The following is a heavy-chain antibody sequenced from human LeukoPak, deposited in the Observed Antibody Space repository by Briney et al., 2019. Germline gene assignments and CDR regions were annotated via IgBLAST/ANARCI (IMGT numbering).Heavy chain of an antibody. V-gene: IGHV1-2*02. Sequence: ASVKVSCKASGYTFPIYYIHWVRQAPGQGLEWMGWINPNSGGTNYAQKFQGRVTMTTDTSISTAYMELSRLRSDDTAVYYCARRGSFYYYHMDVWGKGTTVTISS. J-gene: IGHJ6*03. D-gene: IGHD1-26*01. CDR3: ARRGSFYYYHMDV. CDR2: INPNSGGT. CDR1: GYTFPIYY.